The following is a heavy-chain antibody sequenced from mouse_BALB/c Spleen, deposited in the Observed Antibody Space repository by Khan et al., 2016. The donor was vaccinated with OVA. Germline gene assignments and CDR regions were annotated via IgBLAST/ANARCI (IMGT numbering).Heavy chain of an antibody. CDR1: GYTFSSYW. CDR3: TRTGNCGDYFDY. Sequence: QVQLQHPGAELMKPGASVKISCKATGYTFSSYWIEWVKQRPGHGLEWIGEILPGSGSTNYNEKFKSKATFTADTSSNTAYMQLNSLTSEDSAVYYCTRTGNCGDYFDYWGQGTTLTVSS. CDR2: ILPGSGST. D-gene: IGHD2-1*01. J-gene: IGHJ2*01. V-gene: IGHV1-9*01.